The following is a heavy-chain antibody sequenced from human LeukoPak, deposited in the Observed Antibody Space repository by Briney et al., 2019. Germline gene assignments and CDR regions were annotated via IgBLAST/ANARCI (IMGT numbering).Heavy chain of an antibody. CDR3: ARVAIVARNWFDP. CDR1: GYTFTSYG. Sequence: GASVKVSCKASGYTFTSYGISWVRQAPGQGLEWVSSISSSSSYIYYADSVKGRFTISRDNAKNSLYLQMNSLRAEDTAVYYCARVAIVARNWFDPWGQGTLVTVSS. D-gene: IGHD5-12*01. CDR2: ISSSSSYI. V-gene: IGHV3-21*01. J-gene: IGHJ5*02.